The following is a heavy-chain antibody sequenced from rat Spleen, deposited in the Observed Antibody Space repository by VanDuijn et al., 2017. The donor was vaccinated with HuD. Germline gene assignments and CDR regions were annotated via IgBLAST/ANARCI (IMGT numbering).Heavy chain of an antibody. CDR1: GFTFSNYY. V-gene: IGHV5-25*01. Sequence: EVQLVESGGGLVQPGRSLKLSCAASGFTFSNYYMAWVRQAPKKGLEWVATISTSGSRTYYPDSVKGRFTISRDNAKSSLYLQMDSLRSEDTATYYCAREGNSGYDYWGQGVMVTVSS. J-gene: IGHJ2*01. D-gene: IGHD4-3*01. CDR3: AREGNSGYDY. CDR2: ISTSGSRT.